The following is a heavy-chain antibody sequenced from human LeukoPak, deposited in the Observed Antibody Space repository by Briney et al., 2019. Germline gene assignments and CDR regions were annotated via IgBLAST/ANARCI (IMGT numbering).Heavy chain of an antibody. V-gene: IGHV4-34*01. Sequence: PSETLSLTCAVYGGSFSGYYWSWIRQPPGKGLEWIGEINHSGSTNYNPSLKSRVTISVDTSKNQFSLKLNSVTAADTAVYYCARDPVGGSTIFDYWGQGTLVTVSS. CDR3: ARDPVGGSTIFDY. J-gene: IGHJ4*02. CDR1: GGSFSGYY. D-gene: IGHD1-26*01. CDR2: INHSGST.